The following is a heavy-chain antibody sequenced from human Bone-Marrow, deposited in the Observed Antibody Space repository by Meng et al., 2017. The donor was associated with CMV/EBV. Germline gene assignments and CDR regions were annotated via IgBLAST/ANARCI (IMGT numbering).Heavy chain of an antibody. J-gene: IGHJ4*02. Sequence: SETLSLTCAVYGGSFSGYYWSWIRQPPGKGLEWVGEINHSGSTNYNPSLKSRVTISVDTSKNQFSLKLSSVTAADTAVYYCARGRVRFLEWLSAYYFDYWGQGTRVTGSS. CDR1: GGSFSGYY. D-gene: IGHD3-3*01. CDR3: ARGRVRFLEWLSAYYFDY. V-gene: IGHV4-34*01. CDR2: INHSGST.